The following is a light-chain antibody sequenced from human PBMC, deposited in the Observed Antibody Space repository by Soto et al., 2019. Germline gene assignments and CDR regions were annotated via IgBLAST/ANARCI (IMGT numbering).Light chain of an antibody. CDR1: SSDVGGHNY. V-gene: IGLV2-14*01. J-gene: IGLJ2*01. CDR3: SSYTSSSTPYVV. Sequence: QSVLTQPASVSGSPGQSITISCTGSSSDVGGHNYVSWYQQYPGKAPKLMIYEVSDRPSGVSDRFSGSKSGNTASLTISGLQAEDEADYYCSSYTSSSTPYVVFGGGTQLTVL. CDR2: EVS.